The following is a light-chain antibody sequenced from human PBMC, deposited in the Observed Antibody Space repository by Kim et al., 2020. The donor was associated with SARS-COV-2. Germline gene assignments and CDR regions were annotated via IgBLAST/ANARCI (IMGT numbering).Light chain of an antibody. CDR1: QSVLYTSYNY. J-gene: IGKJ2*01. CDR2: WAS. CDR3: QQYYSSPFT. Sequence: GERATINCKSSQSVLYTSYNYLAWYQHMPGQPPKLLIYWASTRESGVPDRFSGTGYRTDFTLTISSLQAEDVAVYYCQQYYSSPFTFGQGTKLEIK. V-gene: IGKV4-1*01.